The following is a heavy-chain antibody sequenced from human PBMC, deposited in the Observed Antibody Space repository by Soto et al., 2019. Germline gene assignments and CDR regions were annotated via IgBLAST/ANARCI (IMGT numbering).Heavy chain of an antibody. J-gene: IGHJ6*02. Sequence: ASVKVSCKASGYTFTSYGISLVRQAPGQGLEWMGWISAYNGNTNYAQKLQGRVTMTTDTSTSTAYMELRSLRSDDTAVYYCARDLRIAVAGRTPNYHGMDVWGQGTTVTVSS. CDR1: GYTFTSYG. CDR3: ARDLRIAVAGRTPNYHGMDV. D-gene: IGHD6-19*01. V-gene: IGHV1-18*01. CDR2: ISAYNGNT.